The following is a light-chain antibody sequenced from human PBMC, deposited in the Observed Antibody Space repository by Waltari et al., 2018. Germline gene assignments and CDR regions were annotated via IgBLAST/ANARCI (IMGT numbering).Light chain of an antibody. CDR1: QGISTW. J-gene: IGKJ1*01. V-gene: IGKV1-5*03. CDR2: KTS. Sequence: IQMTQSPSTLSASVGDRVTITCRASQGISTWLAWYQQKPGKAPKLLIYKTSNLETGVPSRFSGSGSGTEFTFTISSLQPDDFATYYCQQYRNYSLRTFGQGTKVEIK. CDR3: QQYRNYSLRT.